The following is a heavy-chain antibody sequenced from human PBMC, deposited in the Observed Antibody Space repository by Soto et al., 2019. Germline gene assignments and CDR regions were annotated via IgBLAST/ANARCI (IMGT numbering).Heavy chain of an antibody. D-gene: IGHD5-12*01. CDR1: GGSLSGYY. Sequence: QVQLQQWGAGLLEPSETLSLNCAVTGGSLSGYYWSWIRQPPGKGLEWIGEVKDGGHTNYSPSLSGRVTISSDTSNNQFSLRLNSVTAADTGVYYCARGQEGLVATHWDQGSLVTVSS. CDR2: VKDGGHT. CDR3: ARGQEGLVATH. V-gene: IGHV4-34*01. J-gene: IGHJ4*02.